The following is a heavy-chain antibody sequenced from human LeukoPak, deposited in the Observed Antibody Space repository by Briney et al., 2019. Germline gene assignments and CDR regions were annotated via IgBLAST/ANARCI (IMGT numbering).Heavy chain of an antibody. Sequence: GGSLRLSCVASGFTFSSYSMNWVRQAPGKGPEWVSYISSSSSTIYYADSVKGRFTISRDNAKNSLYLQMNSLRAEDTAVYYCARGSGSYFFWGQGTLVTVSS. J-gene: IGHJ4*02. CDR2: ISSSSSTI. CDR1: GFTFSSYS. CDR3: ARGSGSYFF. D-gene: IGHD1-26*01. V-gene: IGHV3-48*01.